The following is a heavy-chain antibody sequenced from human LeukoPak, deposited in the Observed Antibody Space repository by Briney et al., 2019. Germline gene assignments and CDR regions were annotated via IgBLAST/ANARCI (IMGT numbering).Heavy chain of an antibody. CDR1: GFTFSSYA. CDR3: AKDWEVLLWFGEFSYFDY. CDR2: ISGSGGST. Sequence: GGSLRLSCAASGFTFSSYAMSWVRQAPGKGLEWVSAISGSGGSTYYADFVKGRFTISRDNSKNTLYLQMNSLRAEDTAVYYCAKDWEVLLWFGEFSYFDYWGQGTLVTVSS. D-gene: IGHD3-10*01. J-gene: IGHJ4*02. V-gene: IGHV3-23*01.